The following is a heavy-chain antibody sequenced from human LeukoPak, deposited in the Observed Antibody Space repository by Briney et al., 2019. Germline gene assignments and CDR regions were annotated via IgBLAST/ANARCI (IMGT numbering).Heavy chain of an antibody. CDR1: GYTFTSYG. CDR2: ISAYNGNT. CDR3: ARDTLENYYDSSGYLGY. V-gene: IGHV1-18*01. J-gene: IGHJ4*02. D-gene: IGHD3-22*01. Sequence: ASVKVSCKASGYTFTSYGISWVRQAPGQGLEWMGWISAYNGNTNYAQKLQGRVTMTTDTSTSTAYMELRSLRSDDTAVYYCARDTLENYYDSSGYLGYWGQGTLVTVSS.